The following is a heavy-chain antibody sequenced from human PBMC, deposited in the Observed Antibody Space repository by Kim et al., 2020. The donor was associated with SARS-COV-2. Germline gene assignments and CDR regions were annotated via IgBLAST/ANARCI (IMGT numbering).Heavy chain of an antibody. V-gene: IGHV3-30*18. CDR1: GFTFSSYG. CDR3: AKARSGPLGY. Sequence: GGSLRLSCAASGFTFSSYGMHWVRQAPGKGLEWVAVISYDGSNKYYADSVKGRFTISRDNSKNTLYLQMNSLRAEDTAVYYCAKARSGPLGYWGQGNLVTVSS. D-gene: IGHD3-16*02. J-gene: IGHJ4*02. CDR2: ISYDGSNK.